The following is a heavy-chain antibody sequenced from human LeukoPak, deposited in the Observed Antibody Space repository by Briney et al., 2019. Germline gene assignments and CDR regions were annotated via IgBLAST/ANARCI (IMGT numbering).Heavy chain of an antibody. Sequence: EASVKVSCKASGYTFTGYYMHWVRQAPGQGREWTGWINPNSGGTNYAQKFQGRVTMTRDTSISTAYMELSRLRSDDTAVYYCARVKYSSGWPKFDYWGQGTLVTVSS. CDR1: GYTFTGYY. CDR2: INPNSGGT. J-gene: IGHJ4*02. D-gene: IGHD6-19*01. CDR3: ARVKYSSGWPKFDY. V-gene: IGHV1-2*02.